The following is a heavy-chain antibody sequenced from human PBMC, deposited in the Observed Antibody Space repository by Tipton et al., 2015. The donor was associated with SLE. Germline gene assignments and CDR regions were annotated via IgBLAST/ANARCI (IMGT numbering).Heavy chain of an antibody. CDR3: AVWGRGYYFGY. CDR2: IYYSGST. D-gene: IGHD7-27*01. CDR1: GGSISSYY. V-gene: IGHV4-59*01. J-gene: IGHJ4*02. Sequence: TLSLTCTVSGGSISSYYWSRIRQPPGKGLEWIGYIYYSGSTNYNPSLKSRVTISVDTSKNQFSLKLSSVTAADTAVYYCAVWGRGYYFGYGGQGTLVNVSS.